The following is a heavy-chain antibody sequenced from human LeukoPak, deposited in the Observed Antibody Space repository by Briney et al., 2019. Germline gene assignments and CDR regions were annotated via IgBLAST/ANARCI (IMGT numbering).Heavy chain of an antibody. CDR3: ARSHCSSTSCYENWFDP. CDR2: MNPNSGNT. Sequence: GASVKVSCKASGYTFTSYDINWVRQATGQGLEWMGWMNPNSGNTGYAQKFQGRVTITRNTSISTAYMELSSLRSEDTAVYYCARSHCSSTSCYENWFDPWGQGTLVTVSS. J-gene: IGHJ5*02. CDR1: GYTFTSYD. D-gene: IGHD2-2*01. V-gene: IGHV1-8*03.